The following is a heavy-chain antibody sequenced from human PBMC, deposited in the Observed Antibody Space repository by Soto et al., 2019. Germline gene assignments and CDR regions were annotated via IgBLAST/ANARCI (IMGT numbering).Heavy chain of an antibody. Sequence: QVQLVQSGAEVKKPGASVKVSCKASGYTFTSYGISWVRQAPGQGLEWMGWISAYNGNTNYAQKLQGRVTMTTDTSTSTAYMALRSLRSADTAVDYWAGPVRGGRFVPDVWGQGTTVTVAS. J-gene: IGHJ6*02. CDR2: ISAYNGNT. D-gene: IGHD3-16*01. CDR1: GYTFTSYG. V-gene: IGHV1-18*01. CDR3: AGPVRGGRFVPDV.